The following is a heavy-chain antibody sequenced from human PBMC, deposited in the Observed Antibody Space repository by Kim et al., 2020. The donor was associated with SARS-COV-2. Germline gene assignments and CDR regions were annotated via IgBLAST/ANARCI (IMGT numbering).Heavy chain of an antibody. CDR3: ARTPGLAWQSGGYIDY. Sequence: SETLSLTCTVSGGSITNNYWSWIRQPPGKGLEWIGYIYYSGSTNYNPSLRSRATISLDTSRSQFSLKLDAVTAAATALYYCARTPGLAWQSGGYIDYWGQGTLVTVSS. CDR2: IYYSGST. CDR1: GGSITNNY. J-gene: IGHJ4*02. V-gene: IGHV4-59*13. D-gene: IGHD1-26*01.